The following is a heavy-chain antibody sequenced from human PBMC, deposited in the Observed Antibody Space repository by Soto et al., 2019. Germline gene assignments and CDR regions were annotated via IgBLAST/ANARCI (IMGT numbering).Heavy chain of an antibody. CDR2: ISSSSSTI. CDR1: GFTFSSYS. J-gene: IGHJ4*02. Sequence: EVQLVESGGGLVQPGGSLRLSCAASGFTFSSYSMNWVRQAPGKGLEWVSYISSSSSTIYYADSVKGRFTISRDNAKNPLYLQMNSLRAEDTAVYYCANSLIAAAQGYWGQGTLVTVSS. V-gene: IGHV3-48*01. D-gene: IGHD6-13*01. CDR3: ANSLIAAAQGY.